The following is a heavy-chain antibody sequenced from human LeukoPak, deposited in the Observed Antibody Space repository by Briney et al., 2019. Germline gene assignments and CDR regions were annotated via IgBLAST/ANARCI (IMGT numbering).Heavy chain of an antibody. V-gene: IGHV3-23*01. J-gene: IGHJ4*02. Sequence: GGSLRLSCAADGFTFSSYAMSWVRQAPGKGLEWVSAISGSGGSTYYADSVKGRFTISRDNSKNTLYLQMNSLRAEDTAVYYCAKDPHYLPIYSSSFGFGDYWGQGTLVTVSS. CDR1: GFTFSSYA. CDR3: AKDPHYLPIYSSSFGFGDY. D-gene: IGHD6-13*01. CDR2: ISGSGGST.